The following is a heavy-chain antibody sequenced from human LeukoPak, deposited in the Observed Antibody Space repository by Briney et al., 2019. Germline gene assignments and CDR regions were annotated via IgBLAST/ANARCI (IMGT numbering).Heavy chain of an antibody. J-gene: IGHJ5*02. CDR3: AGGYSGYDPFNWFDP. V-gene: IGHV3-23*01. CDR2: ISGSGGST. D-gene: IGHD5-12*01. Sequence: GGSLRLSCAASGFTFSSYAMSWVRQAPGKGLEWVSAISGSGGSTYYADSVKGRFTISRDNSKNTLYLQMNSLRAEDTAVYYCAGGYSGYDPFNWFDPWGQGTLVTVSS. CDR1: GFTFSSYA.